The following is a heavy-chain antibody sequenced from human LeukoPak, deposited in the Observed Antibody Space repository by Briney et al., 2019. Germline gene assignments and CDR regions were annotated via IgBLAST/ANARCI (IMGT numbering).Heavy chain of an antibody. CDR2: TSGSGVNS. J-gene: IGHJ4*02. V-gene: IGHV3-23*01. Sequence: GGSLRLSCAASGFTFSSYAMSWVRQAPGKGLEWVAATSGSGVNSYYADSVRGRFTISRDNSQNTLYLQMDSLRAEDAALYYCAKEYSGYDFDYWGQGTLVTVSS. CDR3: AKEYSGYDFDY. CDR1: GFTFSSYA. D-gene: IGHD5-12*01.